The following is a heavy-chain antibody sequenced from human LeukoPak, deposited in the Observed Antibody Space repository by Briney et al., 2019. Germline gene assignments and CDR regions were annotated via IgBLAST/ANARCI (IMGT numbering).Heavy chain of an antibody. CDR3: ARDGACSSTSCQNFDY. CDR2: INPYSGAT. D-gene: IGHD2-2*01. Sequence: AAVKASCKASGYTFTGYYIHWVRQAPGQGLEWMGLINPYSGATNYVQKFQGRVTMTTDTSINTAYMDLSSLRSDDTALYYCARDGACSSTSCQNFDYWGQGTLVTVSS. V-gene: IGHV1-2*02. CDR1: GYTFTGYY. J-gene: IGHJ4*02.